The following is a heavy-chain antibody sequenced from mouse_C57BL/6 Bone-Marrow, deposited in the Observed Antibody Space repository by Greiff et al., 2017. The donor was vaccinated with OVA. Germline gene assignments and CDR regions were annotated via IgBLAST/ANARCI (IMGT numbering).Heavy chain of an antibody. V-gene: IGHV14-4*01. Sequence: VQLQQSGAELVRPGASVKLSCTASGFNIKDDYMHWVKQRPEQGLEWIGWIDPENGDTEYASKFQGKATITADTSSSTAYMQLSSLTSEDSAVYYCARSGDYDAMDYWGQGTSVTVSS. J-gene: IGHJ4*01. CDR1: GFNIKDDY. D-gene: IGHD3-1*01. CDR3: ARSGDYDAMDY. CDR2: IDPENGDT.